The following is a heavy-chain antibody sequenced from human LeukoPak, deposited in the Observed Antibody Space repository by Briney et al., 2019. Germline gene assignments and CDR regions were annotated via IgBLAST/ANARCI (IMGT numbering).Heavy chain of an antibody. V-gene: IGHV1-24*01. CDR1: GYTLTELS. Sequence: ASVKVSCKVSGYTLTELSMHWVRQAPGKGLEWMGGFDPEDGETIYAQKFQGRVTITADESTSTAYMELSSLRSEDTAVYYCARVPAPISTYYYYMDVWGKGTTVTISS. J-gene: IGHJ6*03. D-gene: IGHD2-2*02. CDR2: FDPEDGET. CDR3: ARVPAPISTYYYYMDV.